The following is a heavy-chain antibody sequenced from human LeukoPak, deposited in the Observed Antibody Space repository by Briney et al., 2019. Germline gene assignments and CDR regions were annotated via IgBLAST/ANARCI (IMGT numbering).Heavy chain of an antibody. D-gene: IGHD6-13*01. V-gene: IGHV3-48*01. CDR2: ISSLSGTR. Sequence: TGGSLRLSCAASGFTFGSYSMNWVRQAPGKGLEWVSFISSLSGTREYADSVKGRLTISRDNAKNSLYLQMNSLRAEDTAVYYCARATDSSDAFDIWGQGTMVTVSS. CDR1: GFTFGSYS. CDR3: ARATDSSDAFDI. J-gene: IGHJ3*02.